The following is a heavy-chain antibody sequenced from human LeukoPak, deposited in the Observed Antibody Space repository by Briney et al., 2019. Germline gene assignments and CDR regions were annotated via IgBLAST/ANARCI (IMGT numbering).Heavy chain of an antibody. J-gene: IGHJ4*02. D-gene: IGHD2-15*01. CDR3: ARARYCSGGSCGYYFDY. V-gene: IGHV3-48*03. CDR2: ISSSGSTI. Sequence: QSGGSLRLSCAASGFTFSSYEMNWVRQAPGMGLEWVSYISSSGSTIYYADSVRGRFTISRDNAKNSLYLQMNSLRAEDTAVYYCARARYCSGGSCGYYFDYWGQGTLVTVSS. CDR1: GFTFSSYE.